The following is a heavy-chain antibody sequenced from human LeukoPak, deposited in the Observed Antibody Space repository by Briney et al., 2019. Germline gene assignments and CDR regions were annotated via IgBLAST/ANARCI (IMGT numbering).Heavy chain of an antibody. CDR2: IYYSGLT. J-gene: IGHJ4*01. Sequence: SETLSLTCTVSGGFISGYYWTWIRQPPGKGLEWIGYIYYSGLTNYNPSLKSRVTISVDTSKNQFSLKLSSVTAADTAVYYCARLRNYYDSSGYYAIDYWGQGTLVTVSS. CDR1: GGFISGYY. CDR3: ARLRNYYDSSGYYAIDY. D-gene: IGHD3-22*01. V-gene: IGHV4-59*08.